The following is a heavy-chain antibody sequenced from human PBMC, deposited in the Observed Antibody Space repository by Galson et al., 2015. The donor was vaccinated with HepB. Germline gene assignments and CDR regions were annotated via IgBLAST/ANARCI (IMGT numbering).Heavy chain of an antibody. Sequence: SVKVSCKASGYTFTGYYMHWVRQAPGQGLEWMGWINPNSGGTNYAQKFQGWVTMTRDTSISTAYMELSRLRSDDTAVYYCARQHYKDYYDNGGFDYWGQGTLVTVSS. D-gene: IGHD3-22*01. CDR1: GYTFTGYY. CDR3: ARQHYKDYYDNGGFDY. J-gene: IGHJ4*02. V-gene: IGHV1-2*04. CDR2: INPNSGGT.